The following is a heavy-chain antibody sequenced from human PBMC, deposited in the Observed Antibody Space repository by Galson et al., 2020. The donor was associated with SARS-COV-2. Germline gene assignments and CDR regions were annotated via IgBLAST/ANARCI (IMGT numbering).Heavy chain of an antibody. CDR1: GFTFSSYG. J-gene: IGHJ6*02. CDR2: ISYEGSNK. CDR3: AKRPKVFEIWPYGMDV. V-gene: IGHV3-30*18. Sequence: GGSLRLSCAASGFTFSSYGMHWVRQAPGKGLEWVAVISYEGSNKYYADPVRGRFFISRDNSKNTLYLQMDSLRPEDTAVYYCAKRPKVFEIWPYGMDVWGQGTTVTVSS. D-gene: IGHD3-10*02.